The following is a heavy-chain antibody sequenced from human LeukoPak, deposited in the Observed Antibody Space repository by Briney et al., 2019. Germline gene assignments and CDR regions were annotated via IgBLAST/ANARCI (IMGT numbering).Heavy chain of an antibody. CDR3: AKSRYDFWSGYEYYFDY. V-gene: IGHV3-23*01. J-gene: IGHJ4*02. Sequence: TSETLSLTCAVYGGSFSGYYWSWVRQAPGKGLEWVSAISGSGGSTYYADSVKGRFTISRDNSKNTLYLQMNSLRAEDTAVYYCAKSRYDFWSGYEYYFDYWGQGTLVTVSS. CDR2: ISGSGGST. D-gene: IGHD3-3*01. CDR1: GGSFSGYY.